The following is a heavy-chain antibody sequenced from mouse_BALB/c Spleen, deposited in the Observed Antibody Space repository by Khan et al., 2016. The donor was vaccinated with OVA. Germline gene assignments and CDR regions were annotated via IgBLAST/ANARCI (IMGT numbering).Heavy chain of an antibody. CDR3: ARRNYFGYTFAY. V-gene: IGHV1-77*01. D-gene: IGHD1-2*01. CDR2: INPGSGDI. Sequence: QVQLKQSGAELARPGASVKLSCKASGYTFTDFYINWVKQRTGQGLEWIGEINPGSGDIYYNEKFKGKATLTADKSSSTAYMQLSSLTSEDSAVYFCARRNYFGYTFAYWGQVTLVTVSA. CDR1: GYTFTDFY. J-gene: IGHJ3*01.